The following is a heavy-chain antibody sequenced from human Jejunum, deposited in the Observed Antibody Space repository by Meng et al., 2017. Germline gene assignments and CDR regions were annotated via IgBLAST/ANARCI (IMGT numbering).Heavy chain of an antibody. V-gene: IGHV4-39*01. D-gene: IGHD6-6*01. J-gene: IGHJ5*02. CDR1: GDSMRISNYY. CDR3: ASRFSSSPGWFDP. Sequence: QLQLQESGPGLVKPSETLSLTCTVSGDSMRISNYYWGWIRQPPGKALELVGFIYYPSITYYNPSLKSRVTISADTSKNQFSLRLTSVTAADTAIYYCASRFSSSPGWFDPWGQGTLVTVSS. CDR2: IYYPSIT.